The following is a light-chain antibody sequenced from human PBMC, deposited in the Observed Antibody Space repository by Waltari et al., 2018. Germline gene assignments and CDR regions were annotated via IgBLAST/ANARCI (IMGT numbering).Light chain of an antibody. V-gene: IGLV4-69*01. CDR1: SGHTRNV. Sequence: QLVLTQSPSASASLGASVKLTCPLSSGHTRNVIAWLQQQPGKGPRFLLKVNSDGSHSKGDEIPYRVSGSSSGAERYLSIASLQSEDDADYYCQNGGHGTWVFGGGTKVTVL. J-gene: IGLJ3*02. CDR3: QNGGHGTWV. CDR2: VNSDGSH.